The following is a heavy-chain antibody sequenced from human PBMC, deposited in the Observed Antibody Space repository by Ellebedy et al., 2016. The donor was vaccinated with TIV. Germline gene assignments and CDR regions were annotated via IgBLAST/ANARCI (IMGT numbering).Heavy chain of an antibody. CDR3: AKDRGGTGDFDY. CDR1: GYTFALYT. J-gene: IGHJ4*02. D-gene: IGHD3-16*01. Sequence: AASVKVSCKASGYTFALYTMHRVRQAPGQRLEWLGWINTDTGNTEYSQNFQGRVTFTTDTAASTVYMSLSSLGSEDTAVYYCAKDRGGTGDFDYWGQGTLVTVSS. V-gene: IGHV1-3*04. CDR2: INTDTGNT.